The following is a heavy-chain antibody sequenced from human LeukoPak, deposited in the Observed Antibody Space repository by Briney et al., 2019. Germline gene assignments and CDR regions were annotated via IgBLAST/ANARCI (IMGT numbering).Heavy chain of an antibody. CDR2: INPNSGGT. D-gene: IGHD1-14*01. CDR3: ARGPYKPINWFDP. J-gene: IGHJ5*02. V-gene: IGHV1-2*02. CDR1: GYTFTSYG. Sequence: ASVKVSCKASGYTFTSYGISWVRQAPGQGLEWMGWINPNSGGTNYAQKFQGRVTMTRDTSISTAYMELSRLRSDDTAVYYCARGPYKPINWFDPWGQGTLVTVSS.